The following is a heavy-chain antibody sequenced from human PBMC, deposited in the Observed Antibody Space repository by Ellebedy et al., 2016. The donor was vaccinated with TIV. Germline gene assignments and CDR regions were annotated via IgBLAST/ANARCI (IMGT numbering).Heavy chain of an antibody. CDR2: IIPILGIA. Sequence: ASVKVSCKASGYTFTSYGISWVRQAPGQGLEWMGRIIPILGIANYAQKFQGRVTITADKSTSTAYMELSSLRSEDTAVYYCATAVEMATHYGMDVWGQGTTVTVSS. CDR1: GYTFTSYG. V-gene: IGHV1-69*04. J-gene: IGHJ6*02. D-gene: IGHD5-24*01. CDR3: ATAVEMATHYGMDV.